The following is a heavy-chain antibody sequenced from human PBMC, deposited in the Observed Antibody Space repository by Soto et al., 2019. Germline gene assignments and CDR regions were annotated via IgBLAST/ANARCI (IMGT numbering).Heavy chain of an antibody. V-gene: IGHV3-33*01. J-gene: IGHJ4*02. CDR3: ARAVGPFDY. D-gene: IGHD3-16*01. CDR1: GFTFSTYG. CDR2: IWYDGSNK. Sequence: ESGGGVVQPGRSLRLSCVASGFTFSTYGMHWVRQAPGKGLEWVAVIWYDGSNKYYADSVKGRFTISRDNSKDMLYLQMNSLRAEDTAVYYCARAVGPFDYWGQGTLVTVSS.